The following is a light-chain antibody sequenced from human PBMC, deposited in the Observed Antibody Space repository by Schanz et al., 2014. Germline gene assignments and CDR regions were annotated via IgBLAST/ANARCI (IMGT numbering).Light chain of an antibody. CDR3: QQYDNWPWT. V-gene: IGKV3-15*01. CDR2: GAS. J-gene: IGKJ1*01. Sequence: EIVLTQSPATLSLSPGERATLSCRASQSVSSNLAWYQQKPGQAPRLLIYGASTRATGIPARFSGSGSGTEFTLTFSSLQSEDFAVYYCQQYDNWPWTFGLGTKVEI. CDR1: QSVSSN.